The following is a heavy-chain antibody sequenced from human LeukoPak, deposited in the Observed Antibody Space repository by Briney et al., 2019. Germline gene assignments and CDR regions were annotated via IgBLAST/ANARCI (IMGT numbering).Heavy chain of an antibody. CDR2: INHRGST. CDR1: GGSFSGYY. Sequence: SETLSLTCAVYGGSFSGYYWSWIRQPPGKGLEWIGEINHRGSTNYNPSLKSRVTISVDTSKNQFSLKLSSVTAADTAVYYCARHSREMVYWGQGTLVTVSS. J-gene: IGHJ4*02. CDR3: ARHSREMVY. D-gene: IGHD5-24*01. V-gene: IGHV4-34*01.